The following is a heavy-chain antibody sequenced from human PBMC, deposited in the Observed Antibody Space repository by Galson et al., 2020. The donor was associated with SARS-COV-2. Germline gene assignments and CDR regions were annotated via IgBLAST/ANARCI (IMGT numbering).Heavy chain of an antibody. V-gene: IGHV3-30*04. CDR2: IXXXGXXK. CDR1: GFSFNTYA. Sequence: GESLKISCAASGFSFNTYAMHWVRQAPGKGLEWVAVIXXXGXXKYYADSVKGRFTISRDNSNNTLYLQMNSLRTEDTAVYYCAKGGVMGTIDWYFDLWGRGTLVTVSS. CDR3: AKGGVMGTIDWYFDL. J-gene: IGHJ2*01. D-gene: IGHD3-16*01.